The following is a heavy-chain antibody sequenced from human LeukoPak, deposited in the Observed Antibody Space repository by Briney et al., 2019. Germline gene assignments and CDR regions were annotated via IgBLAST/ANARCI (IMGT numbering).Heavy chain of an antibody. CDR1: GYTFTGYY. D-gene: IGHD2-15*01. CDR3: ARGGYCRSGNCFVLAAEFDY. Sequence: ASVKVSCKASGYTFTGYYMHWVRQAPGQGLERMGWINPNSGGTDYAQKFQGRVTMTRDTSISTAYMELKWLGSDDTAVYYCARGGYCRSGNCFVLAAEFDYWGQGTLVTVSS. V-gene: IGHV1-2*02. J-gene: IGHJ4*02. CDR2: INPNSGGT.